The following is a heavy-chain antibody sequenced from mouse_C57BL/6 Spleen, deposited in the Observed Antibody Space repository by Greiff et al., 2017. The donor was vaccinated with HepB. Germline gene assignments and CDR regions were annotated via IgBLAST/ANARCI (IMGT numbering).Heavy chain of an antibody. V-gene: IGHV1-54*01. CDR1: GYAFTNYL. CDR3: AREVDGNYPSYYAMDY. CDR2: INPGSGGT. Sequence: VQLQQSGAELVRPGTSVKVSCKASGYAFTNYLIEWVKQRPGQGLEWIGVINPGSGGTNYNEKFKGKATLTADTSSSTAYMQLSSLTSEDSAVYFYAREVDGNYPSYYAMDYWGQGTSVTVSS. J-gene: IGHJ4*01. D-gene: IGHD2-1*01.